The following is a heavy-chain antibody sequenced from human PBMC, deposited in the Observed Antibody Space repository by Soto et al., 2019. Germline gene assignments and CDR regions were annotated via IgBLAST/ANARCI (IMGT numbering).Heavy chain of an antibody. Sequence: PGGSLRLSCAASGFTFSSYSMNWVRQAPGKGLEWVSSISSSSSYIYYADSVRGRFTISRDNAKNSLYLQMNSLRAEDTAVYYCARDRSCTSVYGMDVWGQGTTVTVSS. CDR3: ARDRSCTSVYGMDV. J-gene: IGHJ6*02. V-gene: IGHV3-21*01. D-gene: IGHD3-16*02. CDR1: GFTFSSYS. CDR2: ISSSSSYI.